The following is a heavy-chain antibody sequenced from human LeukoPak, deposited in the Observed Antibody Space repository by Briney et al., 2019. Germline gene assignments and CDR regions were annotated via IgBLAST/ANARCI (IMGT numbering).Heavy chain of an antibody. D-gene: IGHD6-13*01. J-gene: IGHJ4*02. Sequence: KSSETLSLTCTVSGGSISSYYWTWIRQPPGKGLEWIGSLYYSGSTNYNPSLKSRVTISVETSKNEFSLKLRSVTAADTAVYYCARVTGYRIEDYFDYWGQGTLVTVSS. CDR3: ARVTGYRIEDYFDY. CDR2: LYYSGST. V-gene: IGHV4-59*01. CDR1: GGSISSYY.